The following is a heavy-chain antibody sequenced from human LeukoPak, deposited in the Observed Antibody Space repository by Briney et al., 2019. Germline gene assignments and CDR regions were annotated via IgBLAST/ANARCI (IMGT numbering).Heavy chain of an antibody. D-gene: IGHD3-10*01. CDR1: GYTFTGYY. CDR2: INPNSGGT. CDR3: ARETYVSGSYYHPLGY. Sequence: ASVTDTCKASGYTFTGYYMHWVRQAPGQGLEWMGWINPNSGGTNYAQKYQGRVTMTTDTSISTAYMELSSLRSDDTAVYYCARETYVSGSYYHPLGYWGQGTLVTVSS. J-gene: IGHJ4*02. V-gene: IGHV1-2*02.